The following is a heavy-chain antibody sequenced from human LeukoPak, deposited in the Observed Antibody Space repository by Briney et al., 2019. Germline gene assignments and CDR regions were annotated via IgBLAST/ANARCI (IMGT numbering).Heavy chain of an antibody. CDR1: GYTFTSYG. D-gene: IGHD6-19*01. J-gene: IGHJ4*02. Sequence: ASVKVSCKASGYTFTSYGISWVRQAPGQGLEWMGWISAYNGNTNYAQKLQGGVTMTTDTSTSTAYMELRSLRSDDTAVYYCARDPRRWYSSGWSLFDYWGQGTLVTVSS. CDR3: ARDPRRWYSSGWSLFDY. CDR2: ISAYNGNT. V-gene: IGHV1-18*01.